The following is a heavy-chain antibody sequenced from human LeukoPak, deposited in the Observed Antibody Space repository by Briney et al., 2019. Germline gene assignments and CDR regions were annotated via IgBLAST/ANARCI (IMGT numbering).Heavy chain of an antibody. CDR3: ARPIRQGYYYGSGSPFDP. CDR2: IYYSGRT. J-gene: IGHJ5*02. CDR1: GDSISSTSDY. D-gene: IGHD3-10*01. Sequence: SETLSLTCTVSGDSISSTSDYWGWIRQPPGKGLEWIGSIYYSGRTSYNPSLKSRVTISVDTSKNQFSLKLSSVTAADTAVYYCARPIRQGYYYGSGSPFDPWGQGTLVTVSS. V-gene: IGHV4-39*07.